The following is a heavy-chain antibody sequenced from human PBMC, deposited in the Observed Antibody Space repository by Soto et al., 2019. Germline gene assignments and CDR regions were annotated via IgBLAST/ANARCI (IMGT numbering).Heavy chain of an antibody. CDR1: GYTFTSYG. CDR3: ARDLLPYEYIWGSYHHPMYFDY. J-gene: IGHJ4*02. D-gene: IGHD3-16*02. Sequence: ASVKVSCKASGYTFTSYGIGWVRQAPGQGLEWMGWISAYNGNTNFAQKLQGRVTMTTDTSTSTAYMELRSLRSDDTAVYYCARDLLPYEYIWGSYHHPMYFDYWGQGTLVTVSS. CDR2: ISAYNGNT. V-gene: IGHV1-18*01.